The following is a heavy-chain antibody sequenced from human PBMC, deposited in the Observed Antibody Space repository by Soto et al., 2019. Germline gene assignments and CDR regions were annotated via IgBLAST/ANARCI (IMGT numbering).Heavy chain of an antibody. J-gene: IGHJ3*02. Sequence: ASVKVSCKASGYTFTGYYMHWVRQAPGQGLEWMGWINPNSGGTNYAQKFDGWVTMTRDTSISTAYMELSRLRSDDTAVYYCASTVVTNPTYDAFDIWGQGTMVTVSS. CDR2: INPNSGGT. V-gene: IGHV1-2*04. CDR1: GYTFTGYY. D-gene: IGHD2-15*01. CDR3: ASTVVTNPTYDAFDI.